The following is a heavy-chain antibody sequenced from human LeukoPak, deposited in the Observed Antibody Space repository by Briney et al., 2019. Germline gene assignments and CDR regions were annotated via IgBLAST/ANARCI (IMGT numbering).Heavy chain of an antibody. CDR3: ARFAAGGSYYYYMDV. D-gene: IGHD6-25*01. J-gene: IGHJ6*03. CDR2: IGTSSTTI. V-gene: IGHV3-48*01. Sequence: PGGSLRLSCAASGFTFSSYTMNWVGQPPGKGLEWVSNIGTSSTTIYYADSVKGRFTISRDNAKNSLYLQMNSLRADDTAVYYCARFAAGGSYYYYMDVWGKGTTVTVSS. CDR1: GFTFSSYT.